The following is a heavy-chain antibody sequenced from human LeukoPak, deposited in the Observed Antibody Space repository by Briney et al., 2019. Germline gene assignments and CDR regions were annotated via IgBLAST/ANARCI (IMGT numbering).Heavy chain of an antibody. J-gene: IGHJ6*03. Sequence: GGSLRLSCAASGFTFSDYYMAWIRQAPGKGLNWVSYISGSGTITYYADSLKGRFTISRDNAKNSLFLQMDSLRAEDTAVYYCVRILEGYSYYMDVWGKGTTVTVSS. CDR1: GFTFSDYY. CDR2: ISGSGTIT. CDR3: VRILEGYSYYMDV. V-gene: IGHV3-11*04.